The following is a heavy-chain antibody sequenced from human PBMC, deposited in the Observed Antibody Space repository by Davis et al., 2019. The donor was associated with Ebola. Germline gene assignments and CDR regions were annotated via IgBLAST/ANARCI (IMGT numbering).Heavy chain of an antibody. CDR1: GYGFTNYW. D-gene: IGHD4-17*01. J-gene: IGHJ5*02. CDR3: ARHGDYGDYVPHDWFDP. V-gene: IGHV5-51*01. CDR2: IYPGDSDT. Sequence: GESLKISCKGSGYGFTNYWIGWVRQMPGKGLEWMGIIYPGDSDTRYSPSFLGQVIISADKSISTAYLQWTSLKASDTAVYYCARHGDYGDYVPHDWFDPWGQGTLVTVSS.